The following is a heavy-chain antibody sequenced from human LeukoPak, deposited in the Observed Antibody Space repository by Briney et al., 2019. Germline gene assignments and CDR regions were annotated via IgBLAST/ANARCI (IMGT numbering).Heavy chain of an antibody. D-gene: IGHD3-9*01. V-gene: IGHV4-34*01. CDR3: ARVETNILTGYWLDY. Sequence: SETLSLTCAVYGGSFSGYYRSWIRQPPGKGLEWIGEINHSGSTNYNPSLKSRVTVSVDTSKNQFSLKLSSVTAADTAVYYCARVETNILTGYWLDYWGQGTLVTVSS. CDR2: INHSGST. CDR1: GGSFSGYY. J-gene: IGHJ4*02.